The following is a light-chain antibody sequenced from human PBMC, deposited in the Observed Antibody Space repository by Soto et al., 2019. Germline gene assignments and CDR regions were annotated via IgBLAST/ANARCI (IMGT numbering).Light chain of an antibody. CDR2: GAT. CDR3: QQYGCSVT. J-gene: IGKJ3*01. V-gene: IGKV3-20*01. Sequence: EFVLKQSPGTLSLSPGERVTRXXRASQSGCHNYLSWYQQNPRQAPSXLIYGATNRAAGIPDRFSGRGCGADFTLTISRLEPEDFAVYYYQQYGCSVTFGPGTNVDIK. CDR1: QSGCHNY.